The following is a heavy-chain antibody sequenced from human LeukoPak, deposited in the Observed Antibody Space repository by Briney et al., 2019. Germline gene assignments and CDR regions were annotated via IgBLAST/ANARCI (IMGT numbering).Heavy chain of an antibody. Sequence: GRSLRLSCAASGFTFSTFWMTWVRQAPGKGREWVANINQDGSERDHVDSVKGRFTMSRDNAKNSLYLQMNSLRAEDTAVYYCGRASFSAFDIWGQGTMLTVSS. CDR2: INQDGSER. V-gene: IGHV3-7*01. J-gene: IGHJ3*02. CDR3: GRASFSAFDI. CDR1: GFTFSTFW.